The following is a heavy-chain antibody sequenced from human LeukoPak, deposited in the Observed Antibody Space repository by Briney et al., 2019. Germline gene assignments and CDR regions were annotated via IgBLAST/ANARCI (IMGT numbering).Heavy chain of an antibody. CDR1: GGSISTYY. V-gene: IGHV4-59*01. CDR3: ASFSGSYFFDY. D-gene: IGHD1-26*01. J-gene: IGHJ4*02. CDR2: VFYSGST. Sequence: RPSETPSLTCTVSGGSISTYYWSWIRQPPGKGLAWIGYVFYSGSTTYNPSLNSRVAISIDTSRSQFSLRLSSVTAADTAVYYCASFSGSYFFDYWGPGTLVTVSS.